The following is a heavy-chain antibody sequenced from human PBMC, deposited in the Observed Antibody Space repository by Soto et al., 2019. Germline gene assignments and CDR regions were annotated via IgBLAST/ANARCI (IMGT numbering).Heavy chain of an antibody. CDR3: ARDLVAYGMDV. V-gene: IGHV3-7*03. CDR2: IKQDGSAK. Sequence: GGSLRLSCVASGFTFWCDWMSWVRQAPRKGLEWVANIKQDGSAKQYLDSVRGRFTISRDNSKNSVYLQWRSLRAEDTAVYYCARDLVAYGMDVWGQGTTVTVSS. D-gene: IGHD5-12*01. CDR1: GFTFWCDW. J-gene: IGHJ6*02.